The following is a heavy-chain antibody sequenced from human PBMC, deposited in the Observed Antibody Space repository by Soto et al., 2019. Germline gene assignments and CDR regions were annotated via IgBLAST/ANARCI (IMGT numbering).Heavy chain of an antibody. CDR3: GRGDYRDY. J-gene: IGHJ4*02. CDR2: IDNSGSYI. V-gene: IGHV3-21*01. CDR1: GFIFSDYT. Sequence: EVQLVESGGGLVKPGGSLRLSCEVSGFIFSDYTMNWVRQAPGKGLEWVASIDNSGSYIFYAGPLKGRFTISRDNANNSLFLQLRGLRADDTAVYFCGRGDYRDYWGQGTLVAVSS. D-gene: IGHD4-4*01.